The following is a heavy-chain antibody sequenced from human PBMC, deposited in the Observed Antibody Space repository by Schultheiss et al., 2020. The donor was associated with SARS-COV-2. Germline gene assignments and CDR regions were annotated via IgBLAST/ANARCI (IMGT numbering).Heavy chain of an antibody. CDR3: AREGLIAAHRAARGDY. CDR1: GFTFSSYA. V-gene: IGHV3-64*01. CDR2: ISSNGGST. D-gene: IGHD6-13*01. J-gene: IGHJ4*02. Sequence: GGSLRLSCAASGFTFSSYAMHWVRQAPGKGLEYVSAISSNGGSTYYANSVKGRFTISRDNSKNTLYLQMNSLRAEDTAVYYCAREGLIAAHRAARGDYWGQGTLVTVSS.